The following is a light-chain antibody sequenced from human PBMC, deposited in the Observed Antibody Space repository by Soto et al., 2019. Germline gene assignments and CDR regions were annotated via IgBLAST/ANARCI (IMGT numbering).Light chain of an antibody. CDR3: CSYAGSSTFGV. Sequence: QSVLTQPASVSGSPGQSITISCTGTSSDVGSYNLVSWYQQHPGKAPKLMIYEGSKRPSGVSNRFSGSKSGNTASLTISGLQAEDEADYYCCSYAGSSTFGVFGGGTKLT. V-gene: IGLV2-23*03. CDR1: SSDVGSYNL. J-gene: IGLJ3*02. CDR2: EGS.